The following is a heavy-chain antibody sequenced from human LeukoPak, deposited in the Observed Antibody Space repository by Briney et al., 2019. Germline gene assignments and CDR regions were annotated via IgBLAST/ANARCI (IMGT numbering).Heavy chain of an antibody. V-gene: IGHV1-24*01. J-gene: IGHJ4*02. CDR3: ATSPCPYYYDSSVYYYD. D-gene: IGHD3-22*01. Sequence: ASVKVSCKVSGYTLTALSMHLVREAPGKGLEWMGGFDPEDGETIYAQKFQGRVTMTEDTSTDTAYMELSSLRSEDTAVYYCATSPCPYYYDSSVYYYDWGQGTLVTVSS. CDR2: FDPEDGET. CDR1: GYTLTALS.